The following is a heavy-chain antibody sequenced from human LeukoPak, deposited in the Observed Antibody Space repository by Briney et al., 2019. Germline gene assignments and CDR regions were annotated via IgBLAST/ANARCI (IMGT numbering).Heavy chain of an antibody. D-gene: IGHD3-10*01. CDR3: ATRGY. J-gene: IGHJ4*02. Sequence: SETLSLTCTVSGGSISSDYWQWVRQPPGKGLEWVGYIYNSGNNHYTSSLKSRVTIPIATSMNQFFLMWPSGTAADTAVYYCATRGYWGQGTLVAVSS. CDR1: GGSISSDY. CDR2: IYNSGNN. V-gene: IGHV4-59*08.